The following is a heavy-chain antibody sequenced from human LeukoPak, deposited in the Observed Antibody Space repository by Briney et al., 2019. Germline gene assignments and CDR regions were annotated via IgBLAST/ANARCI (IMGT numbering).Heavy chain of an antibody. J-gene: IGHJ4*02. CDR3: AKGSTTVVTLGVFDY. Sequence: GGSLRLSCTASGFTFGGYTMSWVRQAPGKGLEWVSGISWNSGSIGYADSVKGRFTISRDNAKNSLYLQMNSLRAEDMALYYCAKGSTTVVTLGVFDYWGQGTLVTVSS. V-gene: IGHV3-9*03. CDR2: ISWNSGSI. CDR1: GFTFGGYT. D-gene: IGHD4-23*01.